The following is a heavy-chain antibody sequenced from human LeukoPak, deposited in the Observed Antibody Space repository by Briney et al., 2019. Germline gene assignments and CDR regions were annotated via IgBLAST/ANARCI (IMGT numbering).Heavy chain of an antibody. CDR2: ISSSRSNI. V-gene: IGHV3-21*01. Sequence: GGSLRLSCAASGFTFSSYSMNWVRQAPGKGLEWVPAISSSRSNIYYADSVKGRFTISRDNAKNSLYLQMNSLRAEDTAVYYCARAGWADIVVVPAAQPRIDWFDPWGQGTLVTVSS. CDR3: ARAGWADIVVVPAAQPRIDWFDP. J-gene: IGHJ5*02. CDR1: GFTFSSYS. D-gene: IGHD2-2*01.